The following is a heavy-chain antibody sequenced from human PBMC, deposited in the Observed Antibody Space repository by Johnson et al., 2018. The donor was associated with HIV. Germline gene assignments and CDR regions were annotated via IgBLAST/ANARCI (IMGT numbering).Heavy chain of an antibody. CDR2: ISWNSGSI. Sequence: VQLVESGGGLVQPGRSLRLSCAASGFTFDDYAMHWVRQAPGKGLEWVSGISWNSGSISYADSVKGRFTISRDNAKNSLYLQMNSLRAEDTALYYCAKDMAARTFDAFDIWGQGTMVTVSS. V-gene: IGHV3-9*01. D-gene: IGHD6-6*01. CDR3: AKDMAARTFDAFDI. CDR1: GFTFDDYA. J-gene: IGHJ3*02.